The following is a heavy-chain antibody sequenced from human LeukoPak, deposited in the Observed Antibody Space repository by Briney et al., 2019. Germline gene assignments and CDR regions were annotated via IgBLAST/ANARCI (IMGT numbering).Heavy chain of an antibody. CDR3: ARDGMGGIKAFDI. CDR1: GFTFSRNW. V-gene: IGHV3-7*05. Sequence: GGSLRLSCAASGFTFSRNWMSWVRQAPGRGLEWVANIKHDGSQKYYVDSVKGRITISRDNAKNSLYLQMTSLRAEDTAVYYCARDGMGGIKAFDIWGQGTMVTVS. CDR2: IKHDGSQK. D-gene: IGHD3-10*01. J-gene: IGHJ3*02.